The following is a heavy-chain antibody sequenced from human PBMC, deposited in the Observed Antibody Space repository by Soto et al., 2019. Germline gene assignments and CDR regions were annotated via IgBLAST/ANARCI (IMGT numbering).Heavy chain of an antibody. Sequence: SETLSLTCTVSGGSISSYYWSWIRQPPGKGLEWIGYIYYSGSTNYNPSLKSRVTISVDTSKNQFSLKLSSVTAADTAVYYCARAHITMVRGGYYYYMDVWGKGTTVTVSS. D-gene: IGHD3-10*01. V-gene: IGHV4-59*01. CDR2: IYYSGST. CDR1: GGSISSYY. CDR3: ARAHITMVRGGYYYYMDV. J-gene: IGHJ6*03.